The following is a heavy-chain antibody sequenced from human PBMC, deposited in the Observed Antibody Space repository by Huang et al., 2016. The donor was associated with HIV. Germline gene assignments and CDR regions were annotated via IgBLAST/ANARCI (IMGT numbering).Heavy chain of an antibody. J-gene: IGHJ4*02. CDR2: IEYSVST. V-gene: IGHV4-59*11. Sequence: QVQLQESGPGLVKPSETLSLTCTVSGGSISTHYWSWIRQPPGKGLEWSGRIEYSVSTNYSPSLKSRVTILLDTSKNQFSLRVNSVTAADTAMYYCARDHHDFWRGYRRMYFFDHWGQGTLVTISS. CDR3: ARDHHDFWRGYRRMYFFDH. D-gene: IGHD3-3*01. CDR1: GGSISTHY.